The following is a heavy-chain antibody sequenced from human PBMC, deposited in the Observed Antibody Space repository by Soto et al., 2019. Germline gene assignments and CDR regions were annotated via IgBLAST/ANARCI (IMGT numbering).Heavy chain of an antibody. CDR3: VRVLAGSGSYYTGY. Sequence: QVHLVQSGVEVKKPGASVKVSCKASGYNFINYGITWVRQAPGQGLEWMGWIGVHNGNTNYAQHLQGRVTMTTEASTSTGYMALRSLRSDDTAVYDCVRVLAGSGSYYTGYLVQGTLVTVSS. D-gene: IGHD3-10*01. CDR2: IGVHNGNT. V-gene: IGHV1-18*01. J-gene: IGHJ4*02. CDR1: GYNFINYG.